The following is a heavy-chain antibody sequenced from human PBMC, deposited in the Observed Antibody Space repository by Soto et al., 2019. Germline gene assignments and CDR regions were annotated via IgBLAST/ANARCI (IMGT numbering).Heavy chain of an antibody. CDR2: INHSGST. CDR1: GGSFSGYY. Sequence: PSETLSLTCAVYGGSFSGYYWSWIRQPPGKGLEWIGEINHSGSTNYNPSLKSRVTISVDTSKNQFSLKLSSVTAADTAVYYCAKSWGDSNYPIDYWGQGNLVTVSS. J-gene: IGHJ4*02. D-gene: IGHD4-4*01. V-gene: IGHV4-34*01. CDR3: AKSWGDSNYPIDY.